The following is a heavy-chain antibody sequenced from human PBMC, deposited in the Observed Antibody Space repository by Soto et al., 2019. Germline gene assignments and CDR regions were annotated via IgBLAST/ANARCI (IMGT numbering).Heavy chain of an antibody. CDR1: GGTFSSYA. D-gene: IGHD6-6*01. CDR3: AREYSSSGWGVRGVYYFDY. CDR2: IIPIFGTA. J-gene: IGHJ4*02. Sequence: QVQLVQSGAEVKKPGSSVKVSCKASGGTFSSYAISWVRQAPGQGLEWMGGIIPIFGTANYAQKFQGRVTITAAESPSTAYMELSSLRSEDTAVYYCAREYSSSGWGVRGVYYFDYWGQGTLVTVSS. V-gene: IGHV1-69*01.